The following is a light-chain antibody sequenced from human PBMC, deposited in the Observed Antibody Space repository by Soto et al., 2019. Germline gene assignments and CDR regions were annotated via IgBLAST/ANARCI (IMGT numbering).Light chain of an antibody. Sequence: EIVLTQSPATLSLSPGERATLSCRASQSVSSYLAWHQQKPGQAPRLLIYDASNRATGIPARFSGSGSGTDFTLTISSLEPEDFAVYYCQQGFTFGPGTKVDIK. CDR2: DAS. J-gene: IGKJ3*01. CDR3: QQGFT. V-gene: IGKV3-11*01. CDR1: QSVSSY.